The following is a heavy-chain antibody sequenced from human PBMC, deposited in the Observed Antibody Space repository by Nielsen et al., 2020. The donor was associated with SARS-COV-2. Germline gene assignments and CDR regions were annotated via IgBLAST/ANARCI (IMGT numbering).Heavy chain of an antibody. CDR2: IIPIFGIA. Sequence: SVKVSCKASGGTFSSYAISWVRQAPGQGLEWMGGIIPIFGIANYAQKFQGRVTITADKSTSTAYMELSSLRSEDTAVYYCARDRDGYNHHYYYYYGMDVWGQGTTVTVSS. CDR1: GGTFSSYA. V-gene: IGHV1-69*10. D-gene: IGHD5-24*01. J-gene: IGHJ6*02. CDR3: ARDRDGYNHHYYYYYGMDV.